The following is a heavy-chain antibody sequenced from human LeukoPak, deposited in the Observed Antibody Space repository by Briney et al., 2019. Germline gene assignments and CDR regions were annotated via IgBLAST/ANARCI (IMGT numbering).Heavy chain of an antibody. J-gene: IGHJ4*02. Sequence: EASVKVSCTASGYTFTSYGISWVRQAPGQGLEWMGWISAYNGNTNYAQKLQGRVTMTTDTSTSTAFMELRSLRSDDTAVYYCARAARGYSYGSDYWGQGTLVTVSS. CDR1: GYTFTSYG. CDR2: ISAYNGNT. D-gene: IGHD5-18*01. V-gene: IGHV1-18*01. CDR3: ARAARGYSYGSDY.